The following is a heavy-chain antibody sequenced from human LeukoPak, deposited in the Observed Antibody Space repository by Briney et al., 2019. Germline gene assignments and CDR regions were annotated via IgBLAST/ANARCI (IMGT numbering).Heavy chain of an antibody. V-gene: IGHV3-9*01. D-gene: IGHD6-13*01. CDR1: GFTFDDCA. J-gene: IGHJ4*02. Sequence: PGRSLRLSCAASGFTFDDCAMHWVRQAPGKGLEWVPGISWNSGSIGYADSVKGRFTISRDNAKNSLYLQMNSLRAEDTALYYCEKEVQPRPVGYSSSWYGTGLGYWGQGTLVTVSS. CDR2: ISWNSGSI. CDR3: EKEVQPRPVGYSSSWYGTGLGY.